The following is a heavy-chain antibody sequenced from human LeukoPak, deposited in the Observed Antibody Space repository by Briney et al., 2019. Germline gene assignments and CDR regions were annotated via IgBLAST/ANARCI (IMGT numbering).Heavy chain of an antibody. J-gene: IGHJ4*02. Sequence: GGSLRLSCAASGFTFSSYWMHWVRQAPGEGLVWVSRINTDGSSTSYADSVKGRFTISRDSAKNTLYLQMNSLRAEDTAVYYCARQYCSSTSCYEGMDYFDYWGQGTLVTVSS. D-gene: IGHD2-2*01. CDR1: GFTFSSYW. CDR3: ARQYCSSTSCYEGMDYFDY. CDR2: INTDGSST. V-gene: IGHV3-74*01.